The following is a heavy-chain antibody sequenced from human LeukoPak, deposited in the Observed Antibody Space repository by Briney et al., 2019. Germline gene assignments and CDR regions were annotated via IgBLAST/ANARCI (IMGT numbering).Heavy chain of an antibody. Sequence: PSETLSLTCTVSGGSITSHYWSWIRQPPGKGLEWIGYVYYSGTTNYNPSLKSRVTISVDTSKNQFSLKLTSVTPADTAVYYCARGQKYRNGYTVTELGSGYFAYWGQGTLVTVSS. J-gene: IGHJ4*02. CDR2: VYYSGTT. CDR3: ARGQKYRNGYTVTELGSGYFAY. V-gene: IGHV4-59*11. D-gene: IGHD5-18*01. CDR1: GGSITSHY.